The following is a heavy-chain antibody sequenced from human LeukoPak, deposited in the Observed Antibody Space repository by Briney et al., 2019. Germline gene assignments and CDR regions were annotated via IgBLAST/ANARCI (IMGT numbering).Heavy chain of an antibody. CDR3: AREGGYQLHGLDY. CDR1: GASISSGGYY. D-gene: IGHD2-2*01. CDR2: IYYSGST. J-gene: IGHJ4*02. V-gene: IGHV4-31*03. Sequence: SQTLSLTCTVSGASISSGGYYWSWIRQHPGKGLAWIGYIYYSGSTYYNPSLKSRVTISVDTSKNQFSLKLSSVTAADTAVYYCAREGGYQLHGLDYWGQGTLVTVSS.